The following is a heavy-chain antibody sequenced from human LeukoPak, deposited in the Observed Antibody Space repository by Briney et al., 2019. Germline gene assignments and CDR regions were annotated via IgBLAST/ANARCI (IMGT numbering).Heavy chain of an antibody. CDR1: GFTFSDYY. Sequence: GGSLRLSCAASGFTFSDYYMSWIRQAPGKGLECVSYISASGSTIHYAESLKGRFTISRDNAKTSLYLQMNSLRAEDTAVYYCARTVSYGDYVPPYFDFWGQGTLVTVSS. CDR2: ISASGSTI. D-gene: IGHD4-17*01. V-gene: IGHV3-11*04. J-gene: IGHJ4*02. CDR3: ARTVSYGDYVPPYFDF.